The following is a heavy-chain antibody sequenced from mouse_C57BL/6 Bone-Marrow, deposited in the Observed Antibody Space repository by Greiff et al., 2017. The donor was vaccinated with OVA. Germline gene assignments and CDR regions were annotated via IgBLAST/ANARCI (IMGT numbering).Heavy chain of an antibody. V-gene: IGHV14-2*01. Sequence: VQLKQSGAELVKPGASVKLSCTASGFNIKDYYMHWVKQRTEQGLEWIGRIDPEDGETKYATKFQGKATITADTSSNTAYLQLSSLTSEDTAVYYCARSDWDGDYWGQGTTLTVSS. CDR3: ARSDWDGDY. J-gene: IGHJ2*01. CDR2: IDPEDGET. CDR1: GFNIKDYY. D-gene: IGHD4-1*01.